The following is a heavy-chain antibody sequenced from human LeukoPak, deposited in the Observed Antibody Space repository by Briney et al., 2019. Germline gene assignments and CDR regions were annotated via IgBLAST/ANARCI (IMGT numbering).Heavy chain of an antibody. V-gene: IGHV4-4*07. CDR3: ARAPGGCGGTCPFDY. CDR2: IYTSGTT. Sequence: SSATLSLTCTVSGASMSNSFWSGIRQPAGKGLEWVGRIYTSGTTNYNPSLKSRVTLSVDTSNNQFSLTLTSVTAADTALYYCARAPGGCGGTCPFDYWGLGTLVTVSS. J-gene: IGHJ4*02. D-gene: IGHD2-15*01. CDR1: GASMSNSF.